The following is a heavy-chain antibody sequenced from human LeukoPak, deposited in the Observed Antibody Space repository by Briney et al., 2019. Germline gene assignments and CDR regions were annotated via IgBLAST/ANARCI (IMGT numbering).Heavy chain of an antibody. V-gene: IGHV3-74*01. CDR2: ICPDGTVT. CDR1: GLTFSTYC. J-gene: IGHJ4*02. Sequence: PGGSLRLSCAASGLTFSTYCMHWVRQAPGKGPMWVSRICPDGTVTNYADSVKARFIISRDNARNTVYLQMNSLRVKDTAVYYCVRDFRSADYWGQGTLVTVSS. CDR3: VRDFRSADY.